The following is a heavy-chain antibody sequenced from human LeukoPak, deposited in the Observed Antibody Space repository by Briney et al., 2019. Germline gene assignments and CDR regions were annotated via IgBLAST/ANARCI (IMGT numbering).Heavy chain of an antibody. D-gene: IGHD3-22*01. CDR2: IYHTGST. CDR3: ASPATYYYDSSGYYP. V-gene: IGHV4-4*02. CDR1: GGSITNSNYW. Sequence: SETLSLTCAVSGGSITNSNYWWSWVRQPPGKGLEWIGEIYHTGSTNYNPSLKSRVTISVDKSKNQFYLKLSSVTAADTAVYYCASPATYYYDSSGYYPWGQGTLVTVSS. J-gene: IGHJ5*02.